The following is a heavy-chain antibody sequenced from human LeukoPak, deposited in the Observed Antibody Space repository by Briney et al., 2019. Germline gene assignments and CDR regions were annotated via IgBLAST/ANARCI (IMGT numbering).Heavy chain of an antibody. V-gene: IGHV1-8*02. CDR1: GYTFTSYD. CDR2: MIPNSGNT. Sequence: ASVKVSCKASGYTFTSYDINWVRQATGQGLEWMGWMIPNSGNTGYAQKFQGRVTMTRNTSISTAYMELSSLRSEDTAVYYCARGQNYYDSSCYRLGVYWGQGTLVTVSS. CDR3: ARGQNYYDSSCYRLGVY. D-gene: IGHD3-22*01. J-gene: IGHJ4*02.